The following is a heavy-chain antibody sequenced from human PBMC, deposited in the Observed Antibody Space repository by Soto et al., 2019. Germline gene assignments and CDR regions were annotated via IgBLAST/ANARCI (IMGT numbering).Heavy chain of an antibody. CDR1: GFTFSSYG. J-gene: IGHJ3*02. D-gene: IGHD3-22*01. CDR3: AKDLTMIVVVPDAFDI. Sequence: QSGGSLRLSCAASGFTFSSYGMHWVRLAPGKGLEWVAVISYDGNHKYYADSVKGRFTISRDNSENTLYLQMDSLRAEDTAVYYCAKDLTMIVVVPDAFDIWGQGTMVTVSS. CDR2: ISYDGNHK. V-gene: IGHV3-30*18.